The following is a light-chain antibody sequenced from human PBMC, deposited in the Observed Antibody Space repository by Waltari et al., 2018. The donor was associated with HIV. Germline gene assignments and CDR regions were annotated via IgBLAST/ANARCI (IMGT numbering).Light chain of an antibody. Sequence: QSALTQPASVSVSPGQSITISCTGTNTNFGSFISWYQQSSVKPPKLIIYDVTHRPSGVSNGFSGSQPVNAASLNITVLQAEDEADYFCSSYPPTNTVFGSGTKVSVL. CDR1: NTNFGSF. CDR3: SSYPPTNTV. J-gene: IGLJ1*01. V-gene: IGLV2-14*03. CDR2: DVT.